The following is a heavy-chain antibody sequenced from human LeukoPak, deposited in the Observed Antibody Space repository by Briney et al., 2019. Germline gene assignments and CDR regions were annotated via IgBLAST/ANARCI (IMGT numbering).Heavy chain of an antibody. Sequence: PSETLSLTCTVSGGSISSYYWSWIRQPPGKGLEWIGYIYYSGSTNYNPSLKSRVTISVDTSKNQFSLKLSSVTAADTAVYHCARGKQLWLQAYYYYMDVWGKGCTVTISS. CDR1: GGSISSYY. CDR2: IYYSGST. J-gene: IGHJ6*03. V-gene: IGHV4-59*01. CDR3: ARGKQLWLQAYYYYMDV. D-gene: IGHD5-18*01.